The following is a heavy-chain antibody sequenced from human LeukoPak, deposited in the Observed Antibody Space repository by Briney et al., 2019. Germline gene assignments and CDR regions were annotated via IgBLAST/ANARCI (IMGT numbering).Heavy chain of an antibody. J-gene: IGHJ4*02. D-gene: IGHD2-15*01. V-gene: IGHV1-18*01. CDR1: GYTFTTYG. CDR3: ARDRAAVVAATDY. Sequence: VASVKVSCKASGYTFTTYGISWVRQAPGQGLEWMGWISPYNGNTNYAQKLQGRVTMTTDTSTSTAYMELRSLRSDDTAVYYCARDRAAVVAATDYWGQGTLVTVSS. CDR2: ISPYNGNT.